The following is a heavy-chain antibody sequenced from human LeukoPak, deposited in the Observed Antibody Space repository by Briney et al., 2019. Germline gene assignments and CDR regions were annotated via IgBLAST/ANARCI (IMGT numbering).Heavy chain of an antibody. V-gene: IGHV1-69*04. CDR3: ARAHRKGVRGVKNWFDP. D-gene: IGHD3-10*01. CDR2: IIPILGIA. J-gene: IGHJ5*02. CDR1: GGTFSSYA. Sequence: SVKVSCKASGGTFSSYAISWVRQAPGQGLEWMGRIIPILGIANYAQKFQGRVTITADKSTSTAYMELSSLRSEDTAVYYCARAHRKGVRGVKNWFDPWGQGTLVTVSS.